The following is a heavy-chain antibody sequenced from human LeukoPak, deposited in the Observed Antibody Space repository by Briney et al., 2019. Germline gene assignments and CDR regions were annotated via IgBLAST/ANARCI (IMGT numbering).Heavy chain of an antibody. J-gene: IGHJ4*02. CDR2: INHSGST. CDR1: GGSFSGYY. Sequence: PSETLSLTCAVYGGSFSGYYWSWIRQPPAKGLEWMGEINHSGSTNYNPSLKSQVTISVDTSKNQLSLKLSSVTAADTAVYYCARWYYYDSSGYDWGQGTLVTVSS. D-gene: IGHD3-22*01. V-gene: IGHV4-34*01. CDR3: ARWYYYDSSGYD.